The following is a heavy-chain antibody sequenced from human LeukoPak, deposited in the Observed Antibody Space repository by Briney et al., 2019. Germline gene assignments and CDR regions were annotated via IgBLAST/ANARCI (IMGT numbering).Heavy chain of an antibody. D-gene: IGHD3-3*01. CDR2: INHSGST. Sequence: SETLSLTCAVYGGSFSGYYWSWIRQPPGKGLEWIGEINHSGSTNYNPSLESRVTISVDTSKNQFSLKLSSVTAADTAVYYCARIYYDFWSGYYTEYYFDYWGQGTLVTVSS. J-gene: IGHJ4*02. CDR3: ARIYYDFWSGYYTEYYFDY. V-gene: IGHV4-34*01. CDR1: GGSFSGYY.